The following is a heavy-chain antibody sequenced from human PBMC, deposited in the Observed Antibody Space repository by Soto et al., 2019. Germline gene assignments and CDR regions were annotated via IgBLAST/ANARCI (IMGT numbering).Heavy chain of an antibody. J-gene: IGHJ6*02. V-gene: IGHV4-31*03. CDR1: GGSINSGGYY. Sequence: QVQLQESGPGLVKPSQTLSLTCTVSGGSINSGGYYWSWIRQHPGKGLEWIAYIYYSGSTYYNPSLKSRVTISLDTSKNQFSLRLSSVTAADTAVYYCAREPFDGMDVWGQGTNVTVSS. CDR2: IYYSGST. CDR3: AREPFDGMDV.